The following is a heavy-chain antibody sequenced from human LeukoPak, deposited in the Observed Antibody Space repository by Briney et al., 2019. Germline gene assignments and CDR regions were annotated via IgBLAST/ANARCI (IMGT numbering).Heavy chain of an antibody. Sequence: PGGSLRLSCAASGFTFSSYAMSWVRQAPGKGLEWVSAISGSGGSTYYADSVKGRFTISRDNSKNTLYLQMNSLRAEDTAVYYCAKVTYYDFWSGPHPMNFDYWGQGTLVTVSS. CDR2: ISGSGGST. CDR1: GFTFSSYA. J-gene: IGHJ4*02. V-gene: IGHV3-23*01. D-gene: IGHD3-3*01. CDR3: AKVTYYDFWSGPHPMNFDY.